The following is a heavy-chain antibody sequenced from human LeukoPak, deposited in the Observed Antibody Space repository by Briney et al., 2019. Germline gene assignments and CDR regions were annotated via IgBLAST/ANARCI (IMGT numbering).Heavy chain of an antibody. V-gene: IGHV4-38-2*02. CDR3: ARLRRYCSGGSCYDWFDP. D-gene: IGHD2-15*01. CDR2: IYHSGST. Sequence: SETLSLTCTVSGYSISSGYYWGWIRQPPGKGLEWIGSIYHSGSTYYNPSLKSRVTISVDTSKNQFSLKLSSVTAADTAVYYCARLRRYCSGGSCYDWFDPWGQGTLVTVSS. CDR1: GYSISSGYY. J-gene: IGHJ5*02.